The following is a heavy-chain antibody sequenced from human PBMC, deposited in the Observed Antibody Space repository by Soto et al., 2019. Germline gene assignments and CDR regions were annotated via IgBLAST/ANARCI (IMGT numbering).Heavy chain of an antibody. D-gene: IGHD1-26*01. CDR3: AKDVVVGATTGLGDYYYYYGMDV. J-gene: IGHJ6*02. CDR1: GFTFSSYG. CDR2: ISYDGGNK. V-gene: IGHV3-30*18. Sequence: PGGSLRLSCAASGFTFSSYGMHWVRQAPGKGLEWVAVISYDGGNKYYADSVKGRFTISRDNSKNTLYLQMNSLRAEDTAVYYCAKDVVVGATTGLGDYYYYYGMDVWGQGTTVT.